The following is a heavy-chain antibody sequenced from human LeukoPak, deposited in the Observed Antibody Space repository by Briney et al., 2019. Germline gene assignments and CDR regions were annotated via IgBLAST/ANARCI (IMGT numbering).Heavy chain of an antibody. J-gene: IGHJ4*02. D-gene: IGHD5-12*01. Sequence: GGSLRLSCAASGFTFSSYSMNWVRQAPGKGLEWVSFISTSSSYIYYADSLKGRFTISRDNAKKSLYLQINSLRAEDTAVYYCARVTRGGYDGYYDYWGQGTLVTVSS. CDR3: ARVTRGGYDGYYDY. CDR1: GFTFSSYS. CDR2: ISTSSSYI. V-gene: IGHV3-21*01.